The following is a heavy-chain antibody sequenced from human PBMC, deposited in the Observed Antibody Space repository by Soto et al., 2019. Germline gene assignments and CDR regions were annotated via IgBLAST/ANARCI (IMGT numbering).Heavy chain of an antibody. V-gene: IGHV3-33*01. CDR2: IWYEGSNK. J-gene: IGHJ4*02. D-gene: IGHD5-18*01. Sequence: QVQLVESGGGVVQPGRSLRLSCAASGFTFSSYGMHWVRQAPGKGLEWGAVIWYEGSNKYYADSVKGRFTIARDNSKNTLYLQMNSLGAEDTAVYYCASGRTGYSYGYGVFAYWGQGTLVTVSS. CDR3: ASGRTGYSYGYGVFAY. CDR1: GFTFSSYG.